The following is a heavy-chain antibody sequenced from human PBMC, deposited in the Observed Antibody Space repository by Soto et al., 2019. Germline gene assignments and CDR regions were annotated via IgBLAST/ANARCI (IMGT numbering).Heavy chain of an antibody. D-gene: IGHD3-3*01. CDR1: GGTFSSYA. J-gene: IGHJ5*02. CDR2: IIPIFGTA. V-gene: IGHV1-69*06. CDR3: ARDFNTIFGVVIISGGSNWFDP. Sequence: SVKVSCKASGGTFSSYAISWVRQAPGQGLEWMGGIIPIFGTANYAQKFQGRVTITADKSTSTAYMELSSLRSEDTAVYYCARDFNTIFGVVIISGGSNWFDPWGQGTLVT.